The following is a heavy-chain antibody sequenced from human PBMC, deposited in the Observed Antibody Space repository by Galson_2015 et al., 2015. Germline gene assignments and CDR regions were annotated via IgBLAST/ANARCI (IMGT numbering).Heavy chain of an antibody. CDR2: ISSSSTTK. CDR1: GFTFSSYS. CDR3: ATGEGYYYDTSGYGANYFDY. Sequence: SLRLSCAASGFTFSSYSMNWVRQAPGKGLEWVSSISSSSTTKYYADSVKGRFTISRDNSKNTLYLQMNSLRAEDTAVYYCATGEGYYYDTSGYGANYFDYWGQGTLVTVSS. J-gene: IGHJ4*02. V-gene: IGHV3-48*01. D-gene: IGHD3-22*01.